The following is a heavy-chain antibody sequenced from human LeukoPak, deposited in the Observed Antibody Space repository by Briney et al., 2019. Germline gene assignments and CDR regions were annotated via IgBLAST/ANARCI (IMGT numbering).Heavy chain of an antibody. Sequence: GGSLRLSCAAPGFTFSSYWMSWVRQAPGKGLEWVSGITGSGGHTYYADSVKGRFTSSRDNSKNTLYLQMNSLRAEDTAVYYCTKDLTNYHYYYIDVWGKGTTVIVSS. CDR3: TKDLTNYHYYYIDV. J-gene: IGHJ6*03. CDR2: ITGSGGHT. CDR1: GFTFSSYW. V-gene: IGHV3-23*01. D-gene: IGHD2-8*01.